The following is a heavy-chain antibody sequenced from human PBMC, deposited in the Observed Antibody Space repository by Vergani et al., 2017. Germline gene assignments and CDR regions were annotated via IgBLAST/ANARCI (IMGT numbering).Heavy chain of an antibody. CDR2: ISAYNGNT. D-gene: IGHD2-2*01. CDR1: GYTFTGYY. CDR3: ARVSCSSTSCLIDY. V-gene: IGHV1-18*04. Sequence: QVQLVQSGAEVKKPGASVKVSCKASGYTFTGYYMHWVRQAPGQGLEWMGWISAYNGNTNYAQKLQGRVTMTTDTSTSTAYMELRSLRSDDTAVYYCARVSCSSTSCLIDYWGQGTLVTVSS. J-gene: IGHJ4*02.